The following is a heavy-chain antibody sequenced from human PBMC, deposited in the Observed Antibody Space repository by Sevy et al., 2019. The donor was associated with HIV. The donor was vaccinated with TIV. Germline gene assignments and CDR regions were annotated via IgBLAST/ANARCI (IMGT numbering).Heavy chain of an antibody. D-gene: IGHD3-3*01. CDR2: IRGSGGST. CDR1: GFTFSTYA. CDR3: ARRPDFGVVIPTGVMDV. J-gene: IGHJ6*02. V-gene: IGHV3-23*01. Sequence: GGSLRLSCAASGFTFSTYAMTWVRQAPAKGLQWVSVIRGSGGSTYYADSVKGRFTISRDNSKNTMYLQMNSLRAEDTAVYYCARRPDFGVVIPTGVMDVWGQGTTVTVSS.